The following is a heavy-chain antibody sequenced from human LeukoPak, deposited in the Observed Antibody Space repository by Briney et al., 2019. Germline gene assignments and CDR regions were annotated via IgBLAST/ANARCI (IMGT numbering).Heavy chain of an antibody. V-gene: IGHV4-59*01. CDR1: GGSINNYY. J-gene: IGHJ4*02. D-gene: IGHD5-24*01. CDR3: ARGGDGYNYSDS. Sequence: SETLSLTCTVSGGSINNYYCSWIRQPPGKGLEWIGYVHYSGTTSYNPSLKSRVTISVDTSKKYFSLMLSSVTAADTAVYYCARGGDGYNYSDSWGQGTLVTVSS. CDR2: VHYSGTT.